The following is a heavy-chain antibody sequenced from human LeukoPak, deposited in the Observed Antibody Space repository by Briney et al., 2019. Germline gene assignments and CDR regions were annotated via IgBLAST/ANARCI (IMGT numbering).Heavy chain of an antibody. CDR3: ARLDFSNYLNDY. D-gene: IGHD4-11*01. V-gene: IGHV4-59*01. J-gene: IGHJ4*02. CDR1: GGSISSYH. CDR2: IYYSGST. Sequence: SETLSLTCSVSGGSISSYHWSWIRQPPGKGLEWIGYIYYSGSTDYNPSPKSRVTISVDTSKNQFFLTLYSVTAADTAVYYCARLDFSNYLNDYWGQGTLVTVSS.